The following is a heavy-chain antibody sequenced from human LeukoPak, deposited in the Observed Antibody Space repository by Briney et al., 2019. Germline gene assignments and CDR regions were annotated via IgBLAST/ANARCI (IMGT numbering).Heavy chain of an antibody. CDR1: GGSFSGYY. CDR2: IYYSGST. CDR3: ARWSPRAWFDP. J-gene: IGHJ5*02. Sequence: PSETLSLTCAVYGGSFSGYYWSWIRQPPGEGLEWIGYIYYSGSTNYNPSLKSRVTISVDTSKNQFSLKLSSVTAADTAVYYCARWSPRAWFDPWGQGTLVTASS. V-gene: IGHV4-59*08.